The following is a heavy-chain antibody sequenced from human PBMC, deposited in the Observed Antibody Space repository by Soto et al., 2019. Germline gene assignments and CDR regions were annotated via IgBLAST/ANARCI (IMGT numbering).Heavy chain of an antibody. J-gene: IGHJ6*02. V-gene: IGHV3-33*01. CDR2: IWYDGSNK. D-gene: IGHD3-22*01. CDR3: ARDWKCITMIVVVIGPGGDGMDV. Sequence: GGSLRLSCAASGFTFSSYGMHWVRQAPGKGMEWVAVIWYDGSNKYYADSVKGRFTISRDNSKNTLYLQMNSLRAEDTAVYYYARDWKCITMIVVVIGPGGDGMDVWGQGSTVTVSS. CDR1: GFTFSSYG.